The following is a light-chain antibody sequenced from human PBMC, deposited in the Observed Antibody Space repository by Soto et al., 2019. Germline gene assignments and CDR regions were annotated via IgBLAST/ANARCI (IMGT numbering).Light chain of an antibody. CDR1: ERISHS. V-gene: IGKV3-11*01. CDR2: DAS. CDR3: QLSQQRSSWPPIA. J-gene: IGKJ5*01. Sequence: DIVLTQSPATLSLSPGNRVTLSCRANERISHSLAWYQQRPGQAPRILIYDASFRATGIPERFSGSGSGTDFTLSISSLEPEDFAVYYCQLSQQRSSWPPIAFCQETRLDLK.